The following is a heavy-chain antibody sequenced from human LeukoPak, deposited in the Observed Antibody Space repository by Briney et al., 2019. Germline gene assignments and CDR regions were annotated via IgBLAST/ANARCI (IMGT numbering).Heavy chain of an antibody. CDR2: IYYTGST. CDR3: ARRDRVATISH. Sequence: LETLSLTCIVSGGSVSSYYWSWIRQPPGKGLEWIGYIYYTGSTTYNPSLKSRVTISVDTSKNQFSLKLSSVTAADTAVYYCARRDRVATISHWGQGTLVTVSS. J-gene: IGHJ4*02. D-gene: IGHD5-12*01. V-gene: IGHV4-59*02. CDR1: GGSVSSYY.